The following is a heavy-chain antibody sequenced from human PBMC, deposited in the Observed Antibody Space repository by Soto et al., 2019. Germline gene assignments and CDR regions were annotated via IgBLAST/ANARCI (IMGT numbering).Heavy chain of an antibody. CDR2: IYYSGST. D-gene: IGHD2-15*01. Sequence: QLQLQESGPGLVKPSETLSLTCTVSGGSISSSSYYWGWIHQPPGKGLELIGSIYYSGSTYYNPSLKSRVTISVDTSKNQFSLKLSSVTAADTAVYYCARPYCSGGSCYSGGWYDWFDPWGQGTLVTVSS. CDR3: ARPYCSGGSCYSGGWYDWFDP. V-gene: IGHV4-39*01. J-gene: IGHJ5*02. CDR1: GGSISSSSYY.